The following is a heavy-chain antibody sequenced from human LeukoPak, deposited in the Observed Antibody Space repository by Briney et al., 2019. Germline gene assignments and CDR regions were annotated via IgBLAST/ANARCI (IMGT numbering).Heavy chain of an antibody. CDR2: ISSSSSYI. J-gene: IGHJ6*02. Sequence: GGSLRLSCAASEFTFSSYAMSWVRQAPGKGLEWVSSISSSSSYIYYADSVKGRFTISRDNAKNSLYLQMNSLRAEDTAVYYCAREYGDFYYYYGMDVWGQGTTVTVSS. CDR1: EFTFSSYA. CDR3: AREYGDFYYYYGMDV. D-gene: IGHD4-17*01. V-gene: IGHV3-21*01.